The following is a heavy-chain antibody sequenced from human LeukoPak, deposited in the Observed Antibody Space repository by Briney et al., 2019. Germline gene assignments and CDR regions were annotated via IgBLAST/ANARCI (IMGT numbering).Heavy chain of an antibody. J-gene: IGHJ4*02. CDR1: GFTLSSYS. D-gene: IGHD2-21*01. V-gene: IGHV3-48*01. CDR3: ARAGHADSFDY. CDR2: ISTTSRTI. Sequence: GGSLRLSCAASGFTLSSYSMNWVRQAPGKGLEWVSYISTTSRTIHYADSVKGRFTISRDNAKNSLYLQMNSLRAEDTAVYYRARAGHADSFDYWGQGALVTVSS.